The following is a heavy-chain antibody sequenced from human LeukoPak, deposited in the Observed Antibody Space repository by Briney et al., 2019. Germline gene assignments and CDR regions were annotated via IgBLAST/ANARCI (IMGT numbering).Heavy chain of an antibody. CDR1: GGSFSGYY. CDR3: AAGGYDILTGHKADY. J-gene: IGHJ4*02. V-gene: IGHV4-34*01. D-gene: IGHD3-9*01. Sequence: SETLSLTCAVYGGSFSGYYRSWIRQPPGKGLEWIGEINHSGSTHYNPSLKSRVTISVDTSKKQFSLKLSSVTAADTAVNYCAAGGYDILTGHKADYWGQGTLVTVSS. CDR2: INHSGST.